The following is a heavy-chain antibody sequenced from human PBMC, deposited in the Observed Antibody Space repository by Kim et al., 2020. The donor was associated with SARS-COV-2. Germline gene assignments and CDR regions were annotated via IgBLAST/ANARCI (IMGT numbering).Heavy chain of an antibody. V-gene: IGHV3-23*01. D-gene: IGHD3-10*01. Sequence: DSVKGRFTISRDNSKSTLYLQMNSLRAEDTAVFYCAKSSDSGTYYKTFYYWGQGTLVTVSS. CDR3: AKSSDSGTYYKTFYY. J-gene: IGHJ4*02.